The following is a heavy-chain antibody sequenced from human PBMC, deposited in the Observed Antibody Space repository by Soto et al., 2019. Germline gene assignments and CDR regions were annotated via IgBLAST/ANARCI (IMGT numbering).Heavy chain of an antibody. J-gene: IGHJ4*02. CDR1: GFIFSDYS. V-gene: IGHV3-48*01. D-gene: IGHD6-19*01. CDR2: INVGSNSI. CDR3: ARDNGWNYLVY. Sequence: GGSLRLSCAASGFIFSDYSMNWVRQAPGKGLEWISYINVGSNSIFYADSVQGRFTISRDNARNSLILLMNSLRAEDTATYYCARDNGWNYLVYWGQGTLVTVSS.